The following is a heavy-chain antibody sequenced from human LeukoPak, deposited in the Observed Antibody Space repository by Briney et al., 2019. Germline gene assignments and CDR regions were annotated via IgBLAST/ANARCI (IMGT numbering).Heavy chain of an antibody. CDR3: AKDLYTMIVVVGAFDI. V-gene: IGHV3-30*04. CDR2: ISYDGSNK. J-gene: IGHJ3*02. D-gene: IGHD3-22*01. Sequence: WGSLRLSCAASGFTFSSYAMHWVRQAPGKGLEWVAVISYDGSNKYYADSVKGRFTISRDNSKNTLYLQMNSLRAEDTAVYYCAKDLYTMIVVVGAFDIWGQGTMVTVSS. CDR1: GFTFSSYA.